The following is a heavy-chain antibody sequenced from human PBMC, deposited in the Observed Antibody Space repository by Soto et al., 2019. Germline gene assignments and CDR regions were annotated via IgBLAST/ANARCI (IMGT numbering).Heavy chain of an antibody. J-gene: IGHJ4*02. CDR3: ARLGIWSGYYSPDY. V-gene: IGHV1-18*01. Sequence: VSVKVCCKASGYTFTSYGISWVRQAPGQGLEWMGWISAYNGNTNYAQKLQGRVTMTTDTSTSTAYMELRSLRSDDTAVYYCARLGIWSGYYSPDYWGQGTLVTVSS. CDR1: GYTFTSYG. CDR2: ISAYNGNT. D-gene: IGHD3-3*01.